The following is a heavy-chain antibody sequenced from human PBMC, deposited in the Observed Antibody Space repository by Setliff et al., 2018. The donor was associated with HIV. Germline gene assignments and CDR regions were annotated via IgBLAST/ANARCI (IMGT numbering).Heavy chain of an antibody. CDR1: GGPITSNTYF. V-gene: IGHV4-39*01. CDR3: ARQGLVLVPASIDWRLPPSPIDY. J-gene: IGHJ4*02. CDR2: VHISGSV. D-gene: IGHD2-2*01. Sequence: PSETLSLTCSVSGGPITSNTYFWDWIRQAPGKGLEWIGRVHISGSVNYNPSLRSRVSISIDTSKNQCSLKLTSVTAADTAVYYCARQGLVLVPASIDWRLPPSPIDYWGQGALVTAPQ.